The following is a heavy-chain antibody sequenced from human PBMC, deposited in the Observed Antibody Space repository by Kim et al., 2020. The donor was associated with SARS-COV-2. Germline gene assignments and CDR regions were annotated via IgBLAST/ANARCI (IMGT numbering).Heavy chain of an antibody. V-gene: IGHV1-3*01. CDR1: GYTFTSYA. J-gene: IGHJ6*02. Sequence: ASVKVSCKASGYTFTSYAMHWVRQAPGQRPEWMGRLNAGNGNTQYSQKFQGRVTSTRDTSASTAYMALSSLRSEETAVDYCARGDIVATITDYSCYYGMDVWGQGTTVTVSS. CDR2: LNAGNGNT. D-gene: IGHD5-12*01. CDR3: ARGDIVATITDYSCYYGMDV.